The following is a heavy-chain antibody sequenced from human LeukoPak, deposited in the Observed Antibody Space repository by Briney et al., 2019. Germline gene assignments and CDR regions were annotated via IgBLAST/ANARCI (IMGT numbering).Heavy chain of an antibody. V-gene: IGHV4-59*01. CDR3: ARATYYYDSSGPTRVWYFDL. J-gene: IGHJ2*01. D-gene: IGHD3-22*01. CDR1: GGSISSYY. CDR2: IYYSGGT. Sequence: SETLSLTCTVSGGSISSYYWRWIRQPPGEGLEWIGYIYYSGGTNYNPSLKSRVTISVDTSKNQFSLKLSSVTAADTAVYYCARATYYYDSSGPTRVWYFDLWGRGTLVTVSS.